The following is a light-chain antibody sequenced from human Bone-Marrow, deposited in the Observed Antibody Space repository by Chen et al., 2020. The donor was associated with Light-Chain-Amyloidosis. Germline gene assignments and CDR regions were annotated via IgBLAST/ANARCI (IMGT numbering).Light chain of an antibody. J-gene: IGLJ3*02. CDR1: NIGSTS. CDR3: QVWDRSSDRPV. V-gene: IGLV3-21*02. Sequence: SYVLTQPSSVSVAPGQTATIACGGNNIGSTSVHWYQQTPGQAPLLVVYDDSDRPSGIPERLSGANSGTTATLTSSRVEDGDEADYYCQVWDRSSDRPVFGGGTKLTVL. CDR2: DDS.